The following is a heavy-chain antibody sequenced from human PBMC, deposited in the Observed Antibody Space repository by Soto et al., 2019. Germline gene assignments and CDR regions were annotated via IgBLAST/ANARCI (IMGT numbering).Heavy chain of an antibody. D-gene: IGHD4-17*01. CDR3: ARIGTVSLDF. CDR1: GGSISTGNW. CDR2: IFRSGNT. J-gene: IGHJ4*02. Sequence: LSLTCTVSGGSISTGNWWTWVRQSPEKGLEWIGEIFRSGNTYYNPSFKSRVTISVDNSNNQFSLRLNSVTAADTAVYYCARIGTVSLDFWGPGTLVTVSS. V-gene: IGHV4-4*02.